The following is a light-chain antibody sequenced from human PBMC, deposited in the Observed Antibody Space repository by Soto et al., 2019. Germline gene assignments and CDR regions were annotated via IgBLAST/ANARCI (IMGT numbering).Light chain of an antibody. V-gene: IGLV2-8*01. J-gene: IGLJ3*02. Sequence: QSALTQPPSASGSPGQSVTISCTGTSSDVGGYNYVSWYQQHPGKAPKLMIYEVSKRPSGVPDRFSGSKSGNTASLTVSGLQAEDEAVYYCYSYAGRNIWVFGGGTQLTVL. CDR3: YSYAGRNIWV. CDR1: SSDVGGYNY. CDR2: EVS.